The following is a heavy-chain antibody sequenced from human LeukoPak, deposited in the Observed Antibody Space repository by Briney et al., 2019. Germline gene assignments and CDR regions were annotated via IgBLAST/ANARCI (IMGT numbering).Heavy chain of an antibody. J-gene: IGHJ3*01. CDR1: GFKFDDYA. CDR2: INWSSGTI. V-gene: IGHV3-9*01. Sequence: GGSLRLSCAASGFKFDDYAMHWVRQAPGKGLEWVSGINWSSGTIGYADSVKGRFTISRDSAKNSLHLQMNSLRPEDTAFYYCAKGQTTVVNDAFDFWGQGTMVTVSS. CDR3: AKGQTTVVNDAFDF. D-gene: IGHD4-23*01.